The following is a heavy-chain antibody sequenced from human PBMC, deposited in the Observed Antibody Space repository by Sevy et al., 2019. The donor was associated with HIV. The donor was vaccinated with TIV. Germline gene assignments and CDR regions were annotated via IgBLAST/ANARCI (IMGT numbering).Heavy chain of an antibody. CDR2: ISYAGSSK. J-gene: IGHJ3*02. V-gene: IGHV3-30*04. CDR1: GFNFSSYA. Sequence: GGSLRLSCAASGFNFSSYAMHWVRQAPGKGLEWVAVISYAGSSKYYGDSVKGRFTISRDNSKNTLFLQIDSLGAEDTAVYYCAKESGSYYDIWSAYDAFDIWGQGTMVTVSS. CDR3: AKESGSYYDIWSAYDAFDI. D-gene: IGHD3-3*01.